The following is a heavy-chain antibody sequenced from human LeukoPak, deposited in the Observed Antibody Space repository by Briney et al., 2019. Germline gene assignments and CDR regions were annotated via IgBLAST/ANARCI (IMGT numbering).Heavy chain of an antibody. V-gene: IGHV3-23*01. CDR2: IGGSGGST. Sequence: PGGSLRLSCATSGFTFDDYGMSWVRQAPGKGLEWVSAIGGSGGSTYYADSVKGRFTISRDNPKKTLYLQMDSLRAEDTAVYYCAKDHYYDSSNYYYGRPNLFDYWGQGTLVTVSS. J-gene: IGHJ4*02. D-gene: IGHD3-22*01. CDR1: GFTFDDYG. CDR3: AKDHYYDSSNYYYGRPNLFDY.